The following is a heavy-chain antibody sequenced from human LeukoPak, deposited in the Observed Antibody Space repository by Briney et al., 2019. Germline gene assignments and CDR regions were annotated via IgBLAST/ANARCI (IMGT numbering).Heavy chain of an antibody. Sequence: SETLSLTCTVSGGSISSSRYYWGWIRQPPGKGLEWIENVYYSGSTYYNPSLKSRVTISIDTSKNQFSLKLSSVTAADTAVYYCARVTEQWPHCYFDYWGQGTLVIVSS. CDR1: GGSISSSRYY. V-gene: IGHV4-39*07. CDR3: ARVTEQWPHCYFDY. CDR2: VYYSGST. J-gene: IGHJ4*02. D-gene: IGHD6-19*01.